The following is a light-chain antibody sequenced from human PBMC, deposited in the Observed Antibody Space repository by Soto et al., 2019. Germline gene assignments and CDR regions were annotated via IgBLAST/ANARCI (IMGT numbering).Light chain of an antibody. CDR1: QSVSSSY. CDR3: QQRSNWPPIT. CDR2: ATS. V-gene: IGKV3D-20*02. Sequence: EIVLTQSPATLSLSPGERAPLSCGASQSVSSSYLAWYQQNPCLAPRLLIYATSSRATGIPDRFSGGGSGTDFTLTISRLEPEDFAVYYCQQRSNWPPITFGQGT. J-gene: IGKJ5*01.